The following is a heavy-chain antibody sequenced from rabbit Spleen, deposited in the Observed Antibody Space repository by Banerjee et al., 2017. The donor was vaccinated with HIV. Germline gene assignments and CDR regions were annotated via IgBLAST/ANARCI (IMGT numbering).Heavy chain of an antibody. Sequence: QEQLVESGGGLVQPEGSLTLTCTASGFSFSSRYYMCWVRQAPGKGLEWIGCIGSGATGNTYYASWAKGRFTISKTSSTTLTLQMTSLTAADTATYFCARDSGSSFSSYGMDLWGQGTLVTVS. CDR2: IGSGATGNT. CDR3: ARDSGSSFSSYGMDL. CDR1: GFSFSSRYY. D-gene: IGHD8-1*01. J-gene: IGHJ6*01. V-gene: IGHV1S45*01.